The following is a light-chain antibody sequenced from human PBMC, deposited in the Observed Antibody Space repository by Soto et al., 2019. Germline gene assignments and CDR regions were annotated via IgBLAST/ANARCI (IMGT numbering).Light chain of an antibody. V-gene: IGLV1-51*01. Sequence: QSVLTQSPSVSAAPGQQVTIYCSGSSSNIGNNYVSWYQQLPGTAPKLPIYENNKRPSGIPDPFSGSKSGTSGTLDITVLQTGDEADYYCATWDGRLPGEVFGGGTK. J-gene: IGLJ2*01. CDR3: ATWDGRLPGEV. CDR2: ENN. CDR1: SSNIGNNY.